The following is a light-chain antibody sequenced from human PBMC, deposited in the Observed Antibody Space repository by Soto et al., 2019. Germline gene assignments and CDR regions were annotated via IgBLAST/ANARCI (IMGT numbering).Light chain of an antibody. J-gene: IGLJ1*01. CDR2: DVT. CDR3: CSYAGTYTLYV. V-gene: IGLV2-11*01. Sequence: QSALTQPRSVSGSPGLSVTISCTGTSSDVGGYNYVSWYQQHPAKAPKLLIYDVTKRPSGVPDRFSGSKSGNTASLIISGLQAEDEADYYCCSYAGTYTLYVFGTGTKVTVL. CDR1: SSDVGGYNY.